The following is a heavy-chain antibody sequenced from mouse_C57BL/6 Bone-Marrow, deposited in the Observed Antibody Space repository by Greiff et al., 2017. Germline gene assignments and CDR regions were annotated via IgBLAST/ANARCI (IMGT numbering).Heavy chain of an antibody. CDR1: GYSFTGYY. CDR2: INPSTGGT. Sequence: VQLQQSGPELVKPGASVKISCKASGYSFTGYYMNWVKQSPEKSLEWIGAINPSTGGTTYNQKFKAKATLTVDKSSSTAYMQLKSLTSEDSAVYYCARYYGTQDAMDYWGQGTSVTVSS. CDR3: ARYYGTQDAMDY. V-gene: IGHV1-42*01. J-gene: IGHJ4*01. D-gene: IGHD1-1*01.